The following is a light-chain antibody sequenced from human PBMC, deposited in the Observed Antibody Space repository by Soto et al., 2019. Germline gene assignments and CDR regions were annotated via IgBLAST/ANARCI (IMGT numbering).Light chain of an antibody. CDR3: QQFKSDPIT. J-gene: IGKJ5*01. Sequence: AIQLTQSPSSLSAFVGDRVTITSRASQGISNALAWYQQRPGKAPNLLIYDASTLESGVPSRFSGSGSGTDFTLTITSLQPEDFATYYCQQFKSDPITFGQGTRLEIK. V-gene: IGKV1-13*02. CDR2: DAS. CDR1: QGISNA.